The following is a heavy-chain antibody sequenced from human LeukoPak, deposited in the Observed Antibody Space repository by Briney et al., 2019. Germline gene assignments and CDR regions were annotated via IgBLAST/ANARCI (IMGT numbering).Heavy chain of an antibody. CDR1: VFPFAGYA. CDR2: ISSSGGST. Sequence: GGSLRLSCAASVFPFAGYAINWVRQSPGKGLEWVSGISSSGGSTYYADSVKGRFTISRDNYKNTLYLQMNSLRAEDTAVYYCAINYYDSSGYFDYWGQGTLVTVSS. D-gene: IGHD3-22*01. CDR3: AINYYDSSGYFDY. J-gene: IGHJ4*02. V-gene: IGHV3-23*01.